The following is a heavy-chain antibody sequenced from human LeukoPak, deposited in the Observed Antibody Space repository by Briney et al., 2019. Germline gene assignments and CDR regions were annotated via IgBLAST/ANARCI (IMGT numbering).Heavy chain of an antibody. J-gene: IGHJ4*02. D-gene: IGHD2-2*02. CDR3: ARDLVVPAAIPADY. Sequence: GGSLRLSCAASGFTFSSYSMNWVRQAPGKGLEWVSSISSSSSYIYYADSVKGRFTISRDNAKNSLYLQMNSLRADDTAAYYCARDLVVPAAIPADYWGQGTLVTVSS. CDR2: ISSSSSYI. CDR1: GFTFSSYS. V-gene: IGHV3-21*01.